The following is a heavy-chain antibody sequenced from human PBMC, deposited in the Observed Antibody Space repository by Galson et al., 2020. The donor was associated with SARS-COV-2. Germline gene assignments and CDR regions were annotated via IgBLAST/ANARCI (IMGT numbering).Heavy chain of an antibody. CDR1: GFTFDDYA. CDR3: AKDMVRGARGWYFDL. D-gene: IGHD3-10*01. Sequence: GESLKISSAASGFTFDDYAMHWVRQAPGKGLEWVSLLSWDRGSTYYADSVKGRFTISRDNSKNSLYLQMNSLRAEDTALYYCAKDMVRGARGWYFDLWGRGTLVTVSS. CDR2: LSWDRGST. V-gene: IGHV3-43D*03. J-gene: IGHJ2*01.